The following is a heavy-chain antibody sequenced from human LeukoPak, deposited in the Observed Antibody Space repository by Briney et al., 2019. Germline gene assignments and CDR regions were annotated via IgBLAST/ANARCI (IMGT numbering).Heavy chain of an antibody. J-gene: IGHJ4*02. CDR2: IYHSGST. Sequence: PSETLSLTCAVSGGSISSGGYSWSWIRQPPGKGLEWIGYIYHSGSTYYNPSLKSRVTISVDRSKNQFSLKLSSVTAADTAVYYCARDRGWKLDYWGQGTLVTVSS. CDR3: ARDRGWKLDY. D-gene: IGHD1-1*01. V-gene: IGHV4-30-2*01. CDR1: GGSISSGGYS.